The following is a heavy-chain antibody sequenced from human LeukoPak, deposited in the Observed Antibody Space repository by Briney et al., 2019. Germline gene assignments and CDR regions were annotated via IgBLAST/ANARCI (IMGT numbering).Heavy chain of an antibody. CDR2: LYYSGNT. Sequence: SETLSLTCTVSGGSITSGGYSWIWIRQPPGKGLEWIGHLYYSGNTHYNPSLKSRVTISVDASKNQFSLNLSSVTAADTAVYYCARRRFVRGPDVVNPFDYWGQGTLVTVSS. D-gene: IGHD2-8*01. CDR1: GGSITSGGYS. J-gene: IGHJ4*02. V-gene: IGHV4-30-4*07. CDR3: ARRRFVRGPDVVNPFDY.